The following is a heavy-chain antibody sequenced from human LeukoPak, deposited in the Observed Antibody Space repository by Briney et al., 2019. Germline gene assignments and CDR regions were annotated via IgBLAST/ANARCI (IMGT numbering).Heavy chain of an antibody. CDR2: INPSGGST. D-gene: IGHD3-22*01. J-gene: IGHJ4*02. Sequence: ASVKVSCKASGYTFTSYYMHWVRQAPGQGLEWMGIINPSGGSTSYAQKFQGRVTMTRDTSTSTVYMELSSLRSEDTAVYYCATLGGYYDSSGYRFDYWGQGTLVTVSS. CDR3: ATLGGYYDSSGYRFDY. CDR1: GYTFTSYY. V-gene: IGHV1-46*01.